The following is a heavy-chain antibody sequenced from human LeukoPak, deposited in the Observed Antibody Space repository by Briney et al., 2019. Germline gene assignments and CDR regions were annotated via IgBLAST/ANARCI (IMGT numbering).Heavy chain of an antibody. V-gene: IGHV1-2*02. CDR2: INPNSGGT. CDR1: GYTFTGYY. Sequence: ASVKVSCKASGYTFTGYYMHWVRQAPGQGLEWMGWINPNSGGTNYAQKFQGRVTMTRDTSISTAYMELSRLRSEDTAVYYCARGGERGYSYAHHAFDIWGQGTLVTVSS. CDR3: ARGGERGYSYAHHAFDI. J-gene: IGHJ4*02. D-gene: IGHD5-18*01.